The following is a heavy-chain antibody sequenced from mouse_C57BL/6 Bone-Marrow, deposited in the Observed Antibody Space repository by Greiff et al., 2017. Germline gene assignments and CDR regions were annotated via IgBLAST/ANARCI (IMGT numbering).Heavy chain of an antibody. CDR3: AREGVYYSAWFAY. CDR2: IYPRSGNT. Sequence: QLQLQQSGAELARPGASVKLSCKASGYTFTSYGISWVKQRTGQGLEWIGEIYPRSGNTYYNEKFKGKATLTADKSSSTAYMELRSLTSEDSAVYFCAREGVYYSAWFAYWGQGTLVTVSA. D-gene: IGHD2-1*01. J-gene: IGHJ3*01. CDR1: GYTFTSYG. V-gene: IGHV1-81*01.